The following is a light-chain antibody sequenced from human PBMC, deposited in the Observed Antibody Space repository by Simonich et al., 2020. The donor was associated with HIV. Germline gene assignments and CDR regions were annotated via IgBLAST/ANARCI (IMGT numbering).Light chain of an antibody. V-gene: IGKV4-1*01. CDR1: LSVLYSSNNKNY. J-gene: IGKJ4*01. Sequence: DIVMTQSPDSLAVSLGERATINCKSSLSVLYSSNNKNYLAWYQQKPGQPPELLTYWASTRESGVPDRFSGSGSGTDFTLTISCLQAEDVAVYYCQQYYSTPLTFGGGTKVEIK. CDR3: QQYYSTPLT. CDR2: WAS.